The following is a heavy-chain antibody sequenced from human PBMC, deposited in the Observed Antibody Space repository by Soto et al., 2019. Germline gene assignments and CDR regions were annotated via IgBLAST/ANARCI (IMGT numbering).Heavy chain of an antibody. V-gene: IGHV4-30-4*01. CDR3: ARDGYDSSGYYNWFDP. Sequence: SLTLSLTWTVSGGSISSRDYYWSWIRQPPGKGLEWIGYIYYSGSTYYNPSLKSRVTISVDTSKNQFSLKLSSVTAADTAVYYCARDGYDSSGYYNWFDPWGQGTLVTVSS. CDR1: GGSISSRDYY. J-gene: IGHJ5*02. D-gene: IGHD3-22*01. CDR2: IYYSGST.